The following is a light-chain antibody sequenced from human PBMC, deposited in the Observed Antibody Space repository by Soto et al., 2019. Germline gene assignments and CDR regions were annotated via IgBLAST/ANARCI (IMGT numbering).Light chain of an antibody. CDR2: EDS. CDR3: CSYAGSSTSWV. CDR1: SSDAGNYNF. Sequence: QSVLTQPASVSGSPGQSITISCTGTSSDAGNYNFISWYQQHPGKAPKVIIYEDSTRPSGVSNRISGSKSGNTASLTISGLQAVDEADYYCCSYAGSSTSWVFGGGTKLTVL. V-gene: IGLV2-23*01. J-gene: IGLJ3*02.